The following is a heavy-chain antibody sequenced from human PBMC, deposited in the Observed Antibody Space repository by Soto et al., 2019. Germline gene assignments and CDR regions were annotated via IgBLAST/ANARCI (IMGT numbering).Heavy chain of an antibody. Sequence: GESLKISCAASGFTFSSYAMSWVRQAPGKGLEWVSAISGSGGSTYYADSVKGRFTISRDNSKNTLYLQMNSLRAEETAVYYCANVLFPWNYFDYWGQGTLVTVSS. CDR3: ANVLFPWNYFDY. CDR1: GFTFSSYA. J-gene: IGHJ4*02. CDR2: ISGSGGST. V-gene: IGHV3-23*01. D-gene: IGHD1-1*01.